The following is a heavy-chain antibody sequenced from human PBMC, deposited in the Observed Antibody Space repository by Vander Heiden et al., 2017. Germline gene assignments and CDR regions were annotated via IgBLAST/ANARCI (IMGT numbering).Heavy chain of an antibody. D-gene: IGHD3-22*01. J-gene: IGHJ3*02. Sequence: EVQLVESGGGLVQPGRSLRLSCAAPGFTLDDYAMHWVPEAPGKGLEWVLGISWNSGSIGYADSGKGRFTISRDNAKNSLYLQINSLRAEDTALYYCAKDSSGYGLGAFDIWGQGTMVTVSS. CDR1: GFTLDDYA. CDR2: ISWNSGSI. CDR3: AKDSSGYGLGAFDI. V-gene: IGHV3-9*01.